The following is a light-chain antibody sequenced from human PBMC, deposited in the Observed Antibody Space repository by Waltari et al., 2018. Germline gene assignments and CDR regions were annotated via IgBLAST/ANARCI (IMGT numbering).Light chain of an antibody. Sequence: SYELTQPPSVSVSPGQTATITCSGDKLGDGYASWYQQKPGQSPVLVIYQGGRRPSGTPGRFSGSNSGNTATLTITGTQSMDDADYYCQAWDSNIVLFGGGTKLTVL. CDR3: QAWDSNIVL. J-gene: IGLJ2*01. V-gene: IGLV3-1*01. CDR2: QGG. CDR1: KLGDGY.